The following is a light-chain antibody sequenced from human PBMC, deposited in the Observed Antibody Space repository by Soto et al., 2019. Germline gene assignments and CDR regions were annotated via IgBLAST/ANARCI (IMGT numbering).Light chain of an antibody. V-gene: IGKV1-27*01. CDR3: QKYDSAPRT. CDR1: QGIGRY. Sequence: DIQMTQSPSSLSASVGDRVTITCRASQGIGRYLAWYQQKPGKVPKLLIYAASALQSGVPSRFSGSGSGTDFTLTISSLQPEDVATYYCQKYDSAPRTFGQGTKVEI. CDR2: AAS. J-gene: IGKJ1*01.